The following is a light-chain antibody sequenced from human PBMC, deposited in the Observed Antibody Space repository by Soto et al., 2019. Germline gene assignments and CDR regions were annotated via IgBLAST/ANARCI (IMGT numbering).Light chain of an antibody. CDR3: QQYNNWRT. J-gene: IGKJ1*01. V-gene: IGKV3-15*01. Sequence: EIVMTQSPATLSVSPGERATLSCRASQSVSSNLAWYQQKPGQAPRLLIYGASTRATGIPARFNGSGSGTEFTPTISSLQSEDFAVYYCQQYNNWRTFGQGTKVDIK. CDR2: GAS. CDR1: QSVSSN.